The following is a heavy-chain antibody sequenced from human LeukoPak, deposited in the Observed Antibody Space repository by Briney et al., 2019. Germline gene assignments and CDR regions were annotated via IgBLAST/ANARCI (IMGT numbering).Heavy chain of an antibody. CDR1: GYTFTSYG. Sequence: ASVKVSCKASGYTFTSYGISWVRQAPGQGLEWTGWISAYNGNTNYAQKLQGRVTMTTDTSTSTAYMELRSLRSDDTAVYYCASGYSGYDWSEYFQHWGQGTLVTVSS. D-gene: IGHD5-12*01. J-gene: IGHJ1*01. V-gene: IGHV1-18*01. CDR2: ISAYNGNT. CDR3: ASGYSGYDWSEYFQH.